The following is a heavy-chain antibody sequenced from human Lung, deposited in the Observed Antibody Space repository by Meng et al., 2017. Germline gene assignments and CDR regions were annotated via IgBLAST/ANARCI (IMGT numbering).Heavy chain of an antibody. J-gene: IGHJ4*02. CDR3: ARGPTTMAHDFDY. D-gene: IGHD4-11*01. CDR2: INHSGST. CDR1: CGSFSDYY. Sequence: QGHLQQWGAGLLKPSGTLSLICVFSCGSFSDYYWSWIRQPPGKGLEWIGEINHSGSTNYNPSLESRATISVDTSQNNLSLKLSSVTAADSAVYYCARGPTTMAHDFDYWGQGTLVTVSS. V-gene: IGHV4-34*01.